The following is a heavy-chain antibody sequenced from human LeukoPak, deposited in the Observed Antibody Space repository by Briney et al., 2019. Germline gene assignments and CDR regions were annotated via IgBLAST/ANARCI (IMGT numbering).Heavy chain of an antibody. J-gene: IGHJ5*02. CDR2: ITSSSTVI. CDR3: TRDASVGATGGWFDP. D-gene: IGHD1-26*01. CDR1: GFTFSTYS. Sequence: GGSLRLSCAASGFTFSTYSMNWVRQAPGKGLECVSFITSSSTVIHYADSVKGRFTISRDNAKKSLYLQMDSLTAEDTALYYCTRDASVGATGGWFDPWGQGTLVTVSS. V-gene: IGHV3-48*04.